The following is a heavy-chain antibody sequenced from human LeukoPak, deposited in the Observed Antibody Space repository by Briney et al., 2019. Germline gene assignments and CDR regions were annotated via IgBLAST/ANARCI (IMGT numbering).Heavy chain of an antibody. J-gene: IGHJ4*02. CDR2: MNGEGTTI. CDR1: GLTFRTTW. V-gene: IGHV3-74*01. CDR3: ATARNFRFEY. Sequence: PPGGSLRLSCAASGLTFRTTWMHWVRQAPGKGLMWVSRMNGEGTTIDYADSVKGRFTVSRDYAKNTLFLQMNNLRTEDTALYFCATARNFRFEYWGQGSLVIVSA. D-gene: IGHD1-7*01.